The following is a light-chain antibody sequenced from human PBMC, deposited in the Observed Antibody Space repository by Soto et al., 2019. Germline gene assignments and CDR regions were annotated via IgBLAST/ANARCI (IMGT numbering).Light chain of an antibody. J-gene: IGKJ1*01. CDR2: GAS. CDR3: HQDGRSPWT. V-gene: IGKV3-20*01. CDR1: QTVSSSY. Sequence: DIGLTQSPGTLSLSTGEGGTLSCMASQTVSSSYLAWYQQKPGQAPRLLIYGASSRATAIPDRFSGSGSGTDFTLPITRLEPEDSAVYYCHQDGRSPWTFGQGTKVEIK.